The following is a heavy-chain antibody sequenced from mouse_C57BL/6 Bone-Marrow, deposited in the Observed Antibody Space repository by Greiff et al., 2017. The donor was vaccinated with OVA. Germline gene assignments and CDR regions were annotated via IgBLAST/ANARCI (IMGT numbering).Heavy chain of an antibody. V-gene: IGHV1-15*01. CDR2: IDPATGGT. Sequence: QVQLQPSGAELVRPGASVTLSCKASGYTFTDYEMHWVKQTPVHGLEWIGAIDPATGGTAYNQKFTGKAILTAAKSSSTAYMELRSLTSEDAAVYYCTRCYSNYYAMDYWGQGTSVTVSS. CDR3: TRCYSNYYAMDY. D-gene: IGHD2-5*01. J-gene: IGHJ4*01. CDR1: GYTFTDYE.